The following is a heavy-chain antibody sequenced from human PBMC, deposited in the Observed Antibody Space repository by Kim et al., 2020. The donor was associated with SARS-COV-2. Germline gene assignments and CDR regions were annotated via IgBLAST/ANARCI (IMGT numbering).Heavy chain of an antibody. J-gene: IGHJ4*01. CDR2: ISYDGSNK. Sequence: GGSLRLSSAASGFTFSSYAMHWVRQAPGKGLEWVAVISYDGSNKYYADSVKGRFTISRDNSKNTLYLQMNSLRAEDTAVYYCASPKRAYSSSLTYFDYWG. CDR3: ASPKRAYSSSLTYFDY. CDR1: GFTFSSYA. V-gene: IGHV3-30*04. D-gene: IGHD6-13*01.